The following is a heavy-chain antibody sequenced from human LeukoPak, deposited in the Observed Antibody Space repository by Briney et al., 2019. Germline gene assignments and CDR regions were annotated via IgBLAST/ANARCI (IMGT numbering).Heavy chain of an antibody. Sequence: PGGSLRLSCAGSGFTFSNYWVHWVRQAPGKGLVWVSRINIVGTRTDYADSVRGRFTISRDNAKNTLYLQMNSLTAEDTAIYYCARSMGGSNDLWGQGTLVSVSS. CDR3: ARSMGGSNDL. CDR2: INIVGTRT. CDR1: GFTFSNYW. D-gene: IGHD4-11*01. V-gene: IGHV3-74*01. J-gene: IGHJ5*02.